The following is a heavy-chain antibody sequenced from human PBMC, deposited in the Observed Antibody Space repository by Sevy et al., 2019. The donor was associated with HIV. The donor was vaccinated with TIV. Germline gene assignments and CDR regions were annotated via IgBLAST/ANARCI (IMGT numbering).Heavy chain of an antibody. Sequence: GGSLRLSCAASGFTFSSYAMSWVRQAPGKGLEWVSAISGSGGSTYYADSVKGRFTISRDNSKNTLYLQMNSLRAEDTAVYYCASLMRYADYYFDYWGQGTLVTVSS. J-gene: IGHJ4*02. V-gene: IGHV3-23*01. CDR3: ASLMRYADYYFDY. CDR1: GFTFSSYA. D-gene: IGHD2-8*01. CDR2: ISGSGGST.